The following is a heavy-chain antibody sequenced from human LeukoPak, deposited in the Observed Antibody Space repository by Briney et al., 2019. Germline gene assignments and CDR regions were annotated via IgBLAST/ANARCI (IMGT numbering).Heavy chain of an antibody. J-gene: IGHJ4*02. V-gene: IGHV4-34*01. CDR1: GGSFSGYY. Sequence: SETLSLTCAVYGGSFSGYYWSWIRQPPGKGLEWIGEINHSGSTNYNPSLKSRVTISVDTSKNQFSLKLSSVAAADTAVYYCARASVVLHQFDYWGQGTLVTVSS. D-gene: IGHD2-21*01. CDR2: INHSGST. CDR3: ARASVVLHQFDY.